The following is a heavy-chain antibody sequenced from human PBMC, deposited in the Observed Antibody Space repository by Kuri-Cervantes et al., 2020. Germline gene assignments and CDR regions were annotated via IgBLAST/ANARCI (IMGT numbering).Heavy chain of an antibody. D-gene: IGHD1-26*01. CDR3: ARGIWDFYYYMDV. V-gene: IGHV1-45*02. J-gene: IGHJ6*03. Sequence: SVKVSCKASGYTFTYRYLHWVRQAPGQALEWMGWITPFNGNTNYAQKLQGRVTMTTDTSTDTAYMELRSLRSDDTAVYYCARGIWDFYYYMDVWGKGTTVTVSS. CDR1: GYTFTYRY. CDR2: ITPFNGNT.